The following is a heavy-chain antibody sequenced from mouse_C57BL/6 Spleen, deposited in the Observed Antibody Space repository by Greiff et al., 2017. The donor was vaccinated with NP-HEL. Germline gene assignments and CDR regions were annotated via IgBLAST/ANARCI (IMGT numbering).Heavy chain of an antibody. D-gene: IGHD1-1*01. CDR2: IDPEDGET. J-gene: IGHJ1*03. CDR3: AGDHYYGSRSWYFDV. CDR1: GFNIKDYY. V-gene: IGHV14-2*01. Sequence: VHVKQSGAELVKPGASVKLSCTASGFNIKDYYMHWVKQRTEQGLEWIGRIDPEDGETKYSPKFQGKATITADTSSNTAYLQLSSLTSEDTAVYYCAGDHYYGSRSWYFDVWGTGTTVTVSA.